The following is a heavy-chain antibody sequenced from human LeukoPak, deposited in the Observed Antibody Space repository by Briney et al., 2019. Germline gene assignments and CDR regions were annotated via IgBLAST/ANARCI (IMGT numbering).Heavy chain of an antibody. CDR2: IEQDGSEK. V-gene: IGHV3-7*01. J-gene: IGHJ5*02. CDR1: GFTFSSYW. CDR3: AKRGIYQNWFDP. D-gene: IGHD2-2*01. Sequence: GGSLRLSCAASGFTFSSYWRSWVRQAPGKGLEWVANIEQDGSEKYYVDSVKGRFTISRDNAKNSLYLQMNSLRAEDTAVYYCAKRGIYQNWFDPWGQGTLVPVSS.